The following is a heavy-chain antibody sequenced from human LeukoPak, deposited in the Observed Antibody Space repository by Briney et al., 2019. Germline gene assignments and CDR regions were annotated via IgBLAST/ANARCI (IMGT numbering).Heavy chain of an antibody. J-gene: IGHJ4*02. CDR1: GFTFSSYG. V-gene: IGHV3-30*18. Sequence: PGGSLRLSCAASGFTFSSYGMHWVRQAPGKGLEWVAVISYDGSNKYYADSVKGRFTISRDNSKSTLYLQMNSLRAEDTAVYYCAKATFATDCSSTSCYLDYWGQGTLVTVSS. CDR2: ISYDGSNK. D-gene: IGHD2-2*01. CDR3: AKATFATDCSSTSCYLDY.